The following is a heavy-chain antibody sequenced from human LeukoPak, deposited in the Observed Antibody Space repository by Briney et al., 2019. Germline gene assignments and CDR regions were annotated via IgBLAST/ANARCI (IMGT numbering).Heavy chain of an antibody. Sequence: SETLSLTCTVSGGSIGSYYWSWIRQPPGKGLEWIGYIYYSGSTNYNPSLKSRVTISVDTSKNQFSLKLSSVTAADTAVYYCARHRWGRYSGYDGIIDYWGQGTLVTVSS. J-gene: IGHJ4*02. CDR3: ARHRWGRYSGYDGIIDY. CDR1: GGSIGSYY. V-gene: IGHV4-59*08. D-gene: IGHD5-12*01. CDR2: IYYSGST.